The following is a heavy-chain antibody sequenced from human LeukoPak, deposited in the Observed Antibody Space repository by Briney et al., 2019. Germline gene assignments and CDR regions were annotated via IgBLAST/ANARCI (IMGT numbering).Heavy chain of an antibody. CDR1: GGSISSSSYY. J-gene: IGHJ3*02. CDR2: IYYSGST. V-gene: IGHV4-39*01. CDR3: ARFEYSGYDYAFDI. Sequence: PSETLSLTCTVSGGSISSSSYYWGWIRQPPGKRLEWIGSIYYSGSTYYNPSLKSRVTISVDTSKNQFSLKLSSVTAADTAVYYCARFEYSGYDYAFDIWGQGTMVTVSS. D-gene: IGHD5-12*01.